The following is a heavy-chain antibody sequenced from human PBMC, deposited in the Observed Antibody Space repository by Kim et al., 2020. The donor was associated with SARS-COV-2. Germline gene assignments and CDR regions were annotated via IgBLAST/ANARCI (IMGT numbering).Heavy chain of an antibody. D-gene: IGHD3-10*01. J-gene: IGHJ4*02. CDR3: AKGFGGDRAY. CDR2: T. V-gene: IGHV3-23*01. Sequence: TYSADSVKGRFTISVGNSKNTLFLHMNSLRDDGTAVYYCAKGFGGDRAYWGQGTLVTVSS.